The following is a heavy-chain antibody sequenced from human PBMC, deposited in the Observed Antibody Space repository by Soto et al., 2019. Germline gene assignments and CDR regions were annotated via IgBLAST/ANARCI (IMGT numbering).Heavy chain of an antibody. D-gene: IGHD2-15*01. J-gene: IGHJ5*02. Sequence: QVQLVQSGAEVKKPGSSVKVSCKASGGTFSSYAISWVRQAPGQGLEWMGGIIPIFGTANYAQKFQGRVTITADKSASPAYMELGSLRSEDTGVYYCARVELGYCSGGSCSNGFDPWGQVTLVTVSS. CDR3: ARVELGYCSGGSCSNGFDP. CDR1: GGTFSSYA. CDR2: IIPIFGTA. V-gene: IGHV1-69*06.